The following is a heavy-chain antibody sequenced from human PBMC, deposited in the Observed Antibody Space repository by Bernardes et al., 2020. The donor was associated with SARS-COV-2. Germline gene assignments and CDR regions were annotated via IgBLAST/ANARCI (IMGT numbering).Heavy chain of an antibody. V-gene: IGHV1-24*01. J-gene: IGHJ5*01. Sequence: ASVKVSCKVSGITLTQSSTHWMLQSPGKGLEWIGGFDVEDGKIVYSQTFQGRVAMTEDTSTDTAVMVLNSLRSEDTAVYFCAILRGTTRRFDSWGQGTLVTVSS. CDR2: FDVEDGKI. D-gene: IGHD1-1*01. CDR3: AILRGTTRRFDS. CDR1: GITLTQSS.